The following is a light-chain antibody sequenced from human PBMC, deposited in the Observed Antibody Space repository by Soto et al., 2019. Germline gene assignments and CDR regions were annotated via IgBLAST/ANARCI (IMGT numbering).Light chain of an antibody. J-gene: IGKJ1*01. CDR2: RAS. CDR1: QSINNN. V-gene: IGKV3-15*01. CDR3: QQYNNWRRT. Sequence: VMTQAPATLSVSPGERATLSCRASQSINNNVAWYQLKVGQAPRLLIYRASTRATGIPARFSGSGSGTEFTLTISSLQSEDFAVYYCQQYNNWRRTFGQGTKVDIK.